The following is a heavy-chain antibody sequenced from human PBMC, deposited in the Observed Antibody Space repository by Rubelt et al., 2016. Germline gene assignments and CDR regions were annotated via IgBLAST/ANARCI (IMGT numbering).Heavy chain of an antibody. D-gene: IGHD5-12*01. Sequence: QLQLQESGPGLVKPSETLSLTCTVSGGSIATTSYYWGWIRQPPGEGLEWIGTIYSTGKTYHNPSLKSRVTMSVDTSQNQCSMKWASGTTADTAVDYCARVYSDYLRRDFWGQGTLVTVSA. V-gene: IGHV4-39*07. J-gene: IGHJ4*02. CDR2: IYSTGKT. CDR3: ARVYSDYLRRDF. CDR1: GGSIATTSYY.